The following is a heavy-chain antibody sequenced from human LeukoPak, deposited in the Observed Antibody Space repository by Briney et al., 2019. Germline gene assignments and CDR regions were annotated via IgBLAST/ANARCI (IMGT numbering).Heavy chain of an antibody. CDR2: IFYTGGT. Sequence: SETLSLTCTVSGGSIRSDGYFWAWIRQPPGKGLEWIGSIFYTGGTYYNPSLKSRVTISVDTSKNQFSLKLSSVTAADTAVYYCARNYCSGGSCYSKNWFDPWGQGTLVTVSS. D-gene: IGHD2-15*01. V-gene: IGHV4-39*07. CDR3: ARNYCSGGSCYSKNWFDP. CDR1: GGSIRSDGYF. J-gene: IGHJ5*02.